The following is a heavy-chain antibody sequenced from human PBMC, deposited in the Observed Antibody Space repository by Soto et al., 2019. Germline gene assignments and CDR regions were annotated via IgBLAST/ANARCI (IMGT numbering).Heavy chain of an antibody. V-gene: IGHV4-39*01. CDR3: AGQRTSVVTQAYFDS. J-gene: IGHJ4*02. CDR1: GDSINNRSYY. D-gene: IGHD2-21*02. Sequence: KSSETLSLTCTVTGDSINNRSYYWCWIRQPPGKGLEWIGSIYYSGSTYNNPSLKSRVSMSVDTSKNQFSLKLRSVTAADTALYYCAGQRTSVVTQAYFDSWGQGSLVTVSS. CDR2: IYYSGST.